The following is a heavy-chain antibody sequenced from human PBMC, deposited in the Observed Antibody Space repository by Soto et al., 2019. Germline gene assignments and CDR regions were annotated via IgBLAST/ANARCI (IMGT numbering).Heavy chain of an antibody. V-gene: IGHV4-31*03. D-gene: IGHD6-13*01. CDR1: GGSISSGGYY. CDR2: IYYSGST. CDR3: ARDRIAAAVFDP. J-gene: IGHJ5*02. Sequence: LSLTCTVSGGSISSGGYYWSWIRQHPGKGLEWIGYIYYSGSTYYNPSLKSRVTISVDTSKNQFSLKLSSVTAADTAVYYCARDRIAAAVFDPWGQGTLVTVSS.